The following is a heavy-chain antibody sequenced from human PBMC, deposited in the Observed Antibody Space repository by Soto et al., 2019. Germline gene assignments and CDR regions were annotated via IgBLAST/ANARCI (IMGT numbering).Heavy chain of an antibody. CDR3: ARMYSSGSGWFHP. CDR1: GYSISAGGYY. J-gene: IGHJ5*02. CDR2: FYYSGSI. V-gene: IGHV4-31*03. D-gene: IGHD6-19*01. Sequence: LQESGPGLVKPSQTLSLTCFVSGYSISAGGYYWSWIRHHPGKGLEWIGSFYYSGSIIYNPSRRSRVSISGDTSSNQFSMSLPSVTAADTARYYCARMYSSGSGWFHPWGQGTLVTVSS.